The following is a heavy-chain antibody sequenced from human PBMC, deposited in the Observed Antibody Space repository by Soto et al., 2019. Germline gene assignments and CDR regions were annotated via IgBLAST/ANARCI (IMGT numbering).Heavy chain of an antibody. CDR1: GFTFDDYA. CDR2: ISWNSGSI. D-gene: IGHD6-19*01. J-gene: IGHJ2*01. Sequence: EVQLVESGGGLVQPGRSLRLSCAASGFTFDDYAMHWVRQAPGKGLEWVSGISWNSGSIGYADSVKGRFTSSRDNAKNSLYLQMNSLRAEGTALYYCAKDPSSGWFHWYFDLWGRGTLVTVSS. CDR3: AKDPSSGWFHWYFDL. V-gene: IGHV3-9*01.